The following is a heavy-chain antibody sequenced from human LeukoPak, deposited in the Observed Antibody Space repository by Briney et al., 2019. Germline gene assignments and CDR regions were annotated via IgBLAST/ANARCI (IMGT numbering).Heavy chain of an antibody. CDR2: IHQDGSEK. V-gene: IGHV3-7*01. CDR1: GFTLSSYW. Sequence: GGSLRLSCAACGFTLSSYWMRWVRQAPGKGLESVANIHQDGSEKYYVDSVKGRFTISRDNAKNSLYLEMNGLRAEDTAVYYCAPARRGGPRLPWGQGTLVTVSS. CDR3: APARRGGPRLP. J-gene: IGHJ4*02.